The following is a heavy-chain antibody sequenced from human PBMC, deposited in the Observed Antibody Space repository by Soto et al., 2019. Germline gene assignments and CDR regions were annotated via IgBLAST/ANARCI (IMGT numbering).Heavy chain of an antibody. V-gene: IGHV4-30-2*01. CDR2: IYHSGST. J-gene: IGHJ6*02. CDR1: GGSISSGGYS. D-gene: IGHD5-18*01. CDR3: ARVGERQRGYSYGYHYYYYYGMDV. Sequence: SETLSLTCAVSGGSISSGGYSWSWIRQPPGKGLEWIGYIYHSGSTYYNPSLKSRVTISVDRSKNQFSLKLSSVTAEDTAVYYCARVGERQRGYSYGYHYYYYYGMDVWGQGTTVTVSS.